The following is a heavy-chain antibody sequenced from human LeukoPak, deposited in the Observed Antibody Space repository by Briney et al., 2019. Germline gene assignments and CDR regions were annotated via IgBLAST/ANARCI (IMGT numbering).Heavy chain of an antibody. CDR3: AKERSLEIAVAGTVFDH. Sequence: GGSLRLSCAASGFTVSSNYMGWVRQAPGKGLEWVSVIYSGADTYYADSVKGRFTISRDNSKNMIYLEMSSLKAEDTAVYYCAKERSLEIAVAGTVFDHWGQGTLVTVSS. CDR2: IYSGADT. D-gene: IGHD6-19*01. CDR1: GFTVSSNY. J-gene: IGHJ4*02. V-gene: IGHV3-66*01.